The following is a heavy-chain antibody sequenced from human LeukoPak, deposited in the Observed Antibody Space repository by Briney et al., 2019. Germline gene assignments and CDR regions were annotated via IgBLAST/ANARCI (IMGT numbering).Heavy chain of an antibody. CDR2: IKQDGSEK. CDR1: GFTFSSYW. CDR3: ARVDVVVPAAIPGWFDP. Sequence: PGGSLRPSCAASGFTFSSYWMSWVRQAPGKGLEWVDNIKQDGSEKYYVDSVKGRFTISRDNAKNSLYLQMNSLRAEDTAVYYCARVDVVVPAAIPGWFDPWGQGTLVTVSS. J-gene: IGHJ5*02. V-gene: IGHV3-7*01. D-gene: IGHD2-2*01.